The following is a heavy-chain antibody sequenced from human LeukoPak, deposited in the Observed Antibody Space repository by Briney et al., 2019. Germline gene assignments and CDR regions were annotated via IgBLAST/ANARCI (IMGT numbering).Heavy chain of an antibody. V-gene: IGHV4-39*01. CDR3: AANSADYNTLGSSYKV. CDR2: ISYTGTT. Sequence: PSETLSLTCTVSSASISSSPYYWAWIRQSPGKGLEWIGSISYTGTTYYNPSLKSRVIISVDTSKNQFSLKLSSVTAADTAVYYCAANSADYNTLGSSYKVWGQGILVTASS. D-gene: IGHD3-10*01. CDR1: SASISSSPYY. J-gene: IGHJ4*02.